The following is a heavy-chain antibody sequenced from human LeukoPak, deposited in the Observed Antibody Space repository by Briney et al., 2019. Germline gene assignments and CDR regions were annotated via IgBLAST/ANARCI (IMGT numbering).Heavy chain of an antibody. D-gene: IGHD6-13*01. CDR1: GYSFTSYW. CDR3: ARGQYSSSWYAGYYYYYGMDV. Sequence: GESLKISCKGSGYSFTSYWIGWVRQMPGKGLEWMGIIYPGDSDTRYSPSFQGQVTISADKSISTAHLQWSSLKASDTAMYYCARGQYSSSWYAGYYYYYGMDVWGQGTTVTVSS. J-gene: IGHJ6*02. V-gene: IGHV5-51*01. CDR2: IYPGDSDT.